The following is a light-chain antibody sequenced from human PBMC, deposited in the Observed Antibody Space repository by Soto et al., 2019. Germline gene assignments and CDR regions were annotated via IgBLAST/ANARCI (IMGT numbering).Light chain of an antibody. CDR2: EVS. CDR1: SSDVGGFNY. CDR3: SSYTSNSTVL. V-gene: IGLV2-14*01. Sequence: QSALTQPASVSGSPGQSITISCTGTSSDVGGFNYVSWYQQHPGKAPKLMIHEVSDRPSGISNRFSGSKSGNTASLTISGLQAEDEATYYCSSYTSNSTVLFGGGTKLTVL. J-gene: IGLJ2*01.